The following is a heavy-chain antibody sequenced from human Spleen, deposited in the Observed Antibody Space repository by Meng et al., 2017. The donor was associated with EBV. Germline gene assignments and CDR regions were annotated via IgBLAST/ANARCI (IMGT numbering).Heavy chain of an antibody. D-gene: IGHD1-26*01. CDR3: SRDLMGPDDW. J-gene: IGHJ4*02. Sequence: EVQWVESGGGLVQPGGSLRLSCATSGFSFSAYWMHWVRQVPGKGLLWVSRITPDGGRTDYADSVKGRFTISRDNAAKTLYLQMNNLGPEDTAVYYCSRDLMGPDDWWGQGTLVTVSS. CDR1: GFSFSAYW. V-gene: IGHV3-74*01. CDR2: ITPDGGRT.